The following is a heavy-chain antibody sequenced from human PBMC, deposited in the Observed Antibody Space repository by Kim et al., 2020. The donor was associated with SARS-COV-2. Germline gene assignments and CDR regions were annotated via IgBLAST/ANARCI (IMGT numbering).Heavy chain of an antibody. CDR2: IRSKAYGGTT. CDR1: GFTFGDYA. D-gene: IGHD3-22*01. J-gene: IGHJ4*02. CDR3: TRVDYYDSSGYPDFDY. Sequence: GGSLRLSCTASGFTFGDYAMSWVRQAPGKGLEWVGFIRSKAYGGTTEYAASVKGRFTISRDDSKSIAYLQMNSLKTEDTAVYYCTRVDYYDSSGYPDFDYWGQGTLVTVSS. V-gene: IGHV3-49*04.